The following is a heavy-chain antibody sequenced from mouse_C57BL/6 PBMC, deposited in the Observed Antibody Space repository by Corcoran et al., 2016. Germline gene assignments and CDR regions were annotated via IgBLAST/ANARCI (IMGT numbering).Heavy chain of an antibody. D-gene: IGHD2-2*01. Sequence: QIQLVQSGPELKKPGETVKISCKASGYTFTTYGMSWVKQAPGKGLKWMGWINTYSGVPTYADDFKGRFAFSLETSASTAYLQINNLKNEDTATYFCARWEVTFDYWGQGTTLTVSS. CDR3: ARWEVTFDY. CDR2: INTYSGVP. J-gene: IGHJ2*01. CDR1: GYTFTTYG. V-gene: IGHV9-3*01.